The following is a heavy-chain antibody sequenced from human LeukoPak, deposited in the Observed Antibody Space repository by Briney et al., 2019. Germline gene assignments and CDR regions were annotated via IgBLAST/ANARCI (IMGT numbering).Heavy chain of an antibody. CDR1: GGSISSSSYY. CDR2: IYYSGST. J-gene: IGHJ5*02. Sequence: PSETLSLTCTVSGGSISSSSYYWGWIRQPPAKGLEWIGSIYYSGSTYYNPSLKSRITISVDMSKNQFSLKLSSVTAADTALYYCARHSGLRSPFDPWGQGTLVTVSS. CDR3: ARHSGLRSPFDP. V-gene: IGHV4-39*01. D-gene: IGHD3-3*01.